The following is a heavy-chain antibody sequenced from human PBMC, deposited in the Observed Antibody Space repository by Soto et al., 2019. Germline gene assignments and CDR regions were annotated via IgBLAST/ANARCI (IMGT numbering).Heavy chain of an antibody. CDR2: TCRYGREL. CDR1: GFTFSTYC. J-gene: IGHJ4*02. Sequence: GGSLRLSCAASGFTFSTYCMHWVRHTPGTGLVWVSRTCRYGRELYYADSVKGRFTISRDDAKNTLYLQMDSLRVEDTGIYYCVRGTTAWRGMDYWGQGALVTVSS. D-gene: IGHD1-1*01. V-gene: IGHV3-74*01. CDR3: VRGTTAWRGMDY.